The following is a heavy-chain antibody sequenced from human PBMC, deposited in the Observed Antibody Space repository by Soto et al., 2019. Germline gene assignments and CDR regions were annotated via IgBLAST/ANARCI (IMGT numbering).Heavy chain of an antibody. CDR1: GGSISSSSYY. CDR3: ASQNNPYYYYGMDV. V-gene: IGHV4-39*01. Sequence: QLQLQESGPGLVKPSETLSLTCTVSGGSISSSSYYWGWIRQPPGKGLEWIGSIYYSGSTYYNPSLKSRVTISVDTSKNQFSLKLSSLTAADTSVYYCASQNNPYYYYGMDVWGQGTTVTVSS. CDR2: IYYSGST. J-gene: IGHJ6*02. D-gene: IGHD1-1*01.